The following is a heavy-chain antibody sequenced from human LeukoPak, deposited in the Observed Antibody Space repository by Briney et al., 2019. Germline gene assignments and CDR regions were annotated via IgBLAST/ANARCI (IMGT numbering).Heavy chain of an antibody. J-gene: IGHJ5*02. V-gene: IGHV4-34*01. D-gene: IGHD2-2*01. CDR2: INHSGIT. Sequence: SETLSLTCAVYGGSFSGYYWSWIRQPPGKGLEWIGEINHSGITNYNPSLKSRVTISVDTSKNQFSLKLSSVTAADTAVYYCASGGTKNWFDPWGQGTLVTVSS. CDR1: GGSFSGYY. CDR3: ASGGTKNWFDP.